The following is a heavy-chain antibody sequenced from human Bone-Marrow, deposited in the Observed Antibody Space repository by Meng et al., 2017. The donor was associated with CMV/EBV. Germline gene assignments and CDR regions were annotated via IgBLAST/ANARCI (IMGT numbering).Heavy chain of an antibody. J-gene: IGHJ4*02. CDR2: IRSKAYGGTT. CDR1: GFTFGDFV. V-gene: IGHV3-49*04. D-gene: IGHD2-2*01. CDR3: TRLGASWQLDY. Sequence: GESLKISCTASGFTFGDFVMSWVRQAPGKGLEWVGFIRSKAYGGTTEYAASMKGRFTISREDSKSIAYLQMNSLKTEDTAVYYCTRLGASWQLDYWGQGTLVTVSS.